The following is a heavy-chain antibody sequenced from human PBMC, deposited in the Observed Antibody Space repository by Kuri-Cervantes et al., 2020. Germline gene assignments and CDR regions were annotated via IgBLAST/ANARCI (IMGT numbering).Heavy chain of an antibody. J-gene: IGHJ5*02. D-gene: IGHD4-17*01. CDR2: INPSGGST. Sequence: ASVKVSCKASGYTFTGYYMHWVRQAPGQGLEWMGIINPSGGSTSYAQKFQGRVTMTRDTSTSIVYMELSSLRSEDTAVYYCARGTDLTTVTASEWFDPWGQGTLVTVSS. V-gene: IGHV1-46*01. CDR1: GYTFTGYY. CDR3: ARGTDLTTVTASEWFDP.